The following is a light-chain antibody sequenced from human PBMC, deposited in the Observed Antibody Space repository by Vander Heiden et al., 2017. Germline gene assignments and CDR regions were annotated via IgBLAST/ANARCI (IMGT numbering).Light chain of an antibody. CDR3: QQYNAYPWA. CDR2: KAS. J-gene: IGKJ1*01. V-gene: IGKV1-5*03. CDR1: QTFSVW. Sequence: DIQMTQSPSTLSASVGDRVTITCRPSQTFSVWVAWYQQKPGNAPKLLIYKASILERGVPSRFSGSGSGTEFTLTISSLQPDDCATYYCQQYNAYPWAFGQGTKVEIK.